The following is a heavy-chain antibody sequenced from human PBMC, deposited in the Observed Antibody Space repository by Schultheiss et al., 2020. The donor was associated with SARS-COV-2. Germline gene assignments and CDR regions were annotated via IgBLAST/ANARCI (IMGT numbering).Heavy chain of an antibody. D-gene: IGHD6-19*01. CDR1: GGAFSNYA. Sequence: SVKVSCKTSGGAFSNYAISWVRQAPGQGLEWMGRIIPILDITNYAQKFQDRVTITADKSTSTAYMELSSLRSEDTAVYYCARDPLYSSGWAPWYYYGMDVWGQGTTVTVSS. CDR3: ARDPLYSSGWAPWYYYGMDV. J-gene: IGHJ6*02. CDR2: IIPILDIT. V-gene: IGHV1-69*04.